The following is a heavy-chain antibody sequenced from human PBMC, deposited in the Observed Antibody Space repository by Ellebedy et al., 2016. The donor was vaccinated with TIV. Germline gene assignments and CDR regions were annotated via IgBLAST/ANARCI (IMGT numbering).Heavy chain of an antibody. D-gene: IGHD1-1*01. CDR2: IDPSDSYT. V-gene: IGHV5-10-1*01. CDR3: ARHPAGTDNWYFDL. CDR1: GYNFTSSY. J-gene: IGHJ2*01. Sequence: PGGSLRLSCKGSGYNFTSSYISWVRQMPGKGLEWMGRIDPSDSYTNYSPSFQGHVTISADKSISTAYLQWSSLKASDTAMYYCARHPAGTDNWYFDLWGRGTLVTVSS.